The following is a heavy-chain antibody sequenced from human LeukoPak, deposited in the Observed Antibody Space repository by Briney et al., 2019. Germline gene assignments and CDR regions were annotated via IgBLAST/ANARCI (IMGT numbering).Heavy chain of an antibody. D-gene: IGHD5-18*01. V-gene: IGHV1-2*02. Sequence: RASVKVSCKASGYTFTGYYMHWVRQAPGQGLEWMGWINPNSGGTNYAQKFQGRVTMTRDTSISTAYMELSRLRSDDTAVYYCARDVGGGYSYGYAPEYYFDYWGQGTLVTVSS. J-gene: IGHJ4*02. CDR1: GYTFTGYY. CDR2: INPNSGGT. CDR3: ARDVGGGYSYGYAPEYYFDY.